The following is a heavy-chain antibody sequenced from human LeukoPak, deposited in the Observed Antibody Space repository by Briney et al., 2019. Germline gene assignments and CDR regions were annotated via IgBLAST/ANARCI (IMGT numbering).Heavy chain of an antibody. CDR3: ARLVRGVGYYYYYYMDV. D-gene: IGHD3-10*01. V-gene: IGHV4-34*01. CDR1: GFTFSDYY. CDR2: INHSGST. J-gene: IGHJ6*03. Sequence: MSGGSLRLSCAASGFTFSDYYMSWIRQAPGKGLEWIGEINHSGSTNYNPTLKSRVTISVDTSKNQFSLKLSSVTAADTAVYYCARLVRGVGYYYYYYMDVWGKGTTVTISS.